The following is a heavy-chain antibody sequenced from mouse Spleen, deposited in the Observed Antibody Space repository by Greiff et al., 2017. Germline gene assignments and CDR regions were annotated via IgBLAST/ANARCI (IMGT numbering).Heavy chain of an antibody. CDR3: ARGVGPAALFDY. CDR2: IYPGDGDT. D-gene: IGHD4-1*01. J-gene: IGHJ2*01. V-gene: IGHV1-82*01. Sequence: VQLQQSGPELVKPGASVKISCKASGYAFSSSWMNWVKQRPGKGLEWIGRIYPGDGDTNYNGKFKGKATLTADKSSSTAYMQLSSLTSEDSAVFFCARGVGPAALFDYWGQGTTLTVSS. CDR1: GYAFSSSW.